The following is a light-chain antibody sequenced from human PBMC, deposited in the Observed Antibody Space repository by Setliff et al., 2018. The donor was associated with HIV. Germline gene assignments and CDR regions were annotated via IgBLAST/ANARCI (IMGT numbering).Light chain of an antibody. CDR2: EVS. Sequence: SALTQPASVSGSPGQSITISCTGTSSDVGGYNYVSWYKQHPGKVPKLIIYEVSNRPSGVSNRFSGSKSDNTASLTISGLQAEDEADYYCSSNTRSRTRVFGTGTKVTVL. J-gene: IGLJ1*01. CDR1: SSDVGGYNY. CDR3: SSNTRSRTRV. V-gene: IGLV2-14*01.